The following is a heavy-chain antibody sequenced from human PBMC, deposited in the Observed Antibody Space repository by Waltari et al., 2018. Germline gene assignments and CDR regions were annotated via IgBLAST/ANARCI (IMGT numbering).Heavy chain of an antibody. CDR2: SRNKANSYTT. V-gene: IGHV3-72*01. D-gene: IGHD1-26*01. J-gene: IGHJ4*02. CDR1: GFPFSDYY. Sequence: EVQLAASGGGLVQPGGSLRLSCAVSGFPFSDYYMDWVRQAPGKGLEGVARSRNKANSYTTEYAASVKGRFTISRDDSKNSLNLQMNSLETDDTAVYFCARAFQYGGTSHFDDWGQGTLVTVSS. CDR3: ARAFQYGGTSHFDD.